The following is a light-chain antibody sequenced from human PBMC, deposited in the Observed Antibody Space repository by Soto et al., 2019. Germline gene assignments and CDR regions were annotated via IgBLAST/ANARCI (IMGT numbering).Light chain of an antibody. CDR3: LQHHSYPFT. CDR2: GAS. CDR1: QSISNY. V-gene: IGKV1-17*01. J-gene: IGKJ3*01. Sequence: IEMTQSPSSLSASVGDRVIITCRASQSISNYLNWYQQKPGKPPKFLIYGASSLQSGVPSRFSGSGSGAGFSLIISSLQPEDFATYYCLQHHSYPFTFGPGTKVDIK.